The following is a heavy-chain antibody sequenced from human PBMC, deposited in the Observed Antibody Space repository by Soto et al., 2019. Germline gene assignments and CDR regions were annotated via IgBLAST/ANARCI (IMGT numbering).Heavy chain of an antibody. CDR3: ARGRGLDY. J-gene: IGHJ4*02. CDR1: GFTFTNYW. D-gene: IGHD3-10*01. CDR2: IKPAGSEK. V-gene: IGHV3-7*02. Sequence: PGGSLRLSCAASGFTFTNYWMSWVRQAPGKGLEWVASIKPAGSEKNYVDSVKGRFTISRDNAKNSLFLQMNSLGAEDTAVYYCARGRGLDYWGQGTLVTVSS.